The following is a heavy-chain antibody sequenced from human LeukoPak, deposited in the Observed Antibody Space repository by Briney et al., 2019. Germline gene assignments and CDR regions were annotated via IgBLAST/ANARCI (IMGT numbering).Heavy chain of an antibody. Sequence: GGSLRLSCAASGFMFSTSAMQCVRQGPGKGLEWVAFISDDGSQTHYADSVKGRFAISRDNAKNSLYLQMNSLRAEDTAVYYCAELGITMIGGVWGKGTTITISS. V-gene: IGHV3-33*03. CDR1: GFMFSTSA. D-gene: IGHD3-10*02. J-gene: IGHJ6*04. CDR3: AELGITMIGGV. CDR2: ISDDGSQT.